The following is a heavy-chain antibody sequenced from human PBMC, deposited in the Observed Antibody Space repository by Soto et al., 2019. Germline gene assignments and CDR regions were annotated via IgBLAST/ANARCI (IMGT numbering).Heavy chain of an antibody. Sequence: EVQLSESGGGLVQPGGSLRLSCAASGFTFSSYDMGWVRQAPGKGLEWVSAISNRDGRTYYADSVKGRFTISRDNSKNTLYLQMNSLGAEDTAVYYCAKDATRTSGWYYLDYWGQGTLVTVSS. V-gene: IGHV3-23*01. CDR3: AKDATRTSGWYYLDY. CDR1: GFTFSSYD. CDR2: ISNRDGRT. D-gene: IGHD6-19*01. J-gene: IGHJ4*02.